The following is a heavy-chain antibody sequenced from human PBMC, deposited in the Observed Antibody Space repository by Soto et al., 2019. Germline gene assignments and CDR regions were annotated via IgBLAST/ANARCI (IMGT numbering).Heavy chain of an antibody. Sequence: PGGAPRISLAAPWFPFRNAWVKLGPPGPGEGLECVGRIKSKTDGGTTDYAAPVKGRFTISRDDSKNTLYLQMNSLKTEDTAVYYCTTDEGTTVYYYGMDVWGQGTTVTVSS. CDR1: WFPFRNAW. CDR2: IKSKTDGGTT. CDR3: TTDEGTTVYYYGMDV. J-gene: IGHJ6*02. D-gene: IGHD4-17*01. V-gene: IGHV3-15*07.